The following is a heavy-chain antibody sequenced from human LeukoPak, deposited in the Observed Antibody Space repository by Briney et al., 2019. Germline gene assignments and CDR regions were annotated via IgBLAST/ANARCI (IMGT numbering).Heavy chain of an antibody. V-gene: IGHV4-39*07. CDR2: IYYSGSA. CDR3: ARDKDRQLWIDC. D-gene: IGHD5-18*01. J-gene: IGHJ4*02. Sequence: SETLSLTCTVSGGSISSSSHYCGWIRQPPGKGLEWIGSIYYSGSAYYNPSLKSRVTISVDTSKNQFSLKLNSMTAADTAVYYCARDKDRQLWIDCWGQGTLVTVSS. CDR1: GGSISSSSHY.